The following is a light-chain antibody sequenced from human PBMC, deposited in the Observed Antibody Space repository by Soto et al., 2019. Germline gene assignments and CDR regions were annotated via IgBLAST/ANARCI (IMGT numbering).Light chain of an antibody. V-gene: IGLV2-14*01. Sequence: QSALTQPASVSGSPGQSITISCTGTNSDVGGYNYVSWYQRNPGIAPKLMIYDVSNRPSGVSNRFSGSKSGNTASLTISGLQADDEADYYCSSYTRTSTLVVFGGGTKLTVL. CDR2: DVS. CDR1: NSDVGGYNY. CDR3: SSYTRTSTLVV. J-gene: IGLJ2*01.